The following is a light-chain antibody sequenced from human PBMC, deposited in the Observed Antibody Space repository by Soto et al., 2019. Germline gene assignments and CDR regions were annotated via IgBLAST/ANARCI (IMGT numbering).Light chain of an antibody. J-gene: IGKJ1*01. Sequence: EVVLTQSPDTLSLPPGERATLSCRASQSVSSNLAWYQQKPGQAPRLLIYDASTRATGIPARFSGSGSGTEFTLTISSLQSEDFAVYYCQQYNNWWTFGQGTKVDIK. V-gene: IGKV3-15*01. CDR2: DAS. CDR3: QQYNNWWT. CDR1: QSVSSN.